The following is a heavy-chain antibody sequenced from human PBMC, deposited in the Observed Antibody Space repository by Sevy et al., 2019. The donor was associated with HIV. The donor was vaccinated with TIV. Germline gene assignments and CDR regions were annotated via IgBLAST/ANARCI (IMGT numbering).Heavy chain of an antibody. Sequence: ASVKVSCKASGYTFTGYYMHWVRQAPGQGLEWMGWINPNSGGTNYAQKFQGRVTMTRDTSISTAYMELSRLRSDDTAVYYWARGPMVAATGLYYYYYGMDVWGQGTTVTVSS. J-gene: IGHJ6*02. CDR1: GYTFTGYY. CDR3: ARGPMVAATGLYYYYYGMDV. D-gene: IGHD2-15*01. CDR2: INPNSGGT. V-gene: IGHV1-2*02.